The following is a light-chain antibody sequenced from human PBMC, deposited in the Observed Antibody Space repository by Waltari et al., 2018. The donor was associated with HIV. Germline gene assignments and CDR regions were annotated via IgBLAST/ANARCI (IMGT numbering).Light chain of an antibody. V-gene: IGLV2-23*02. Sequence: QSALPPPASVSGSPGQSITISSTGTSSDLGTYNVLSWFQHHPGKAPKLMIYEDTKRPPGVSNRFSGSKSGNTASLTISGLQGEDEADYYCCSYASSTTFEVFGTGTKVTVL. J-gene: IGLJ1*01. CDR1: SSDLGTYNV. CDR3: CSYASSTTFEV. CDR2: EDT.